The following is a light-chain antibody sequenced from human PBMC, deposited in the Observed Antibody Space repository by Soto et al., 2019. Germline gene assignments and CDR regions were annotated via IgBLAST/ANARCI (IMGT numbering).Light chain of an antibody. CDR2: EVS. CDR1: SSDVGGYNY. J-gene: IGLJ2*01. CDR3: SSYAGSNNFV. Sequence: QSALTQPPSASGSPGQSVTISCTGTSSDVGGYNYVSWYQQHPGKAPKLMIYEVSKRPSGVPDRFSCSKSGNTASLTVSGLQAEDEADYYCSSYAGSNNFVFGGGTKLTFL. V-gene: IGLV2-8*01.